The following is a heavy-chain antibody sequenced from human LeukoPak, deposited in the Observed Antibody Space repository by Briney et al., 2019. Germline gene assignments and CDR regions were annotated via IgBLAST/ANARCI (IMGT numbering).Heavy chain of an antibody. CDR1: GYTFTIYD. V-gene: IGHV1-8*01. J-gene: IGHJ6*02. CDR2: MNPNSGNT. CDR3: ASGVRYNWNDRPFDYYYYYGMDV. Sequence: ASVKVSCKASGYTFTIYDINWVRQATGQGLEWMGWMNPNSGNTGYAQKFQGRVTMTRNTSISTAYMEPSSLRSEDTAVYYCASGVRYNWNDRPFDYYYYYGMDVWGQGTTVTVSS. D-gene: IGHD1-1*01.